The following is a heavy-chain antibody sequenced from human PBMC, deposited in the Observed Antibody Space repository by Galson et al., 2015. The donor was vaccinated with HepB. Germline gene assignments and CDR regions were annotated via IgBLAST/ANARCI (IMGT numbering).Heavy chain of an antibody. CDR1: GYPFVSYG. J-gene: IGHJ4*02. D-gene: IGHD3-10*01. CDR3: ARSSNYGAGSSTFDY. V-gene: IGHV1-18*01. CDR2: ISNYNGNT. Sequence: SVKVSCKASGYPFVSYGVSWLRQAPGQGLEWVGWISNYNGNTKYAQKFQGRVTLTTDTYTKTAFMDLRNLKSDDTAVYYCARSSNYGAGSSTFDYWGQGTLVAVSS.